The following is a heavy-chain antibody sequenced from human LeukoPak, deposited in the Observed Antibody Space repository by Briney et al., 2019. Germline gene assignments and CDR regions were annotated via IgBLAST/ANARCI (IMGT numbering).Heavy chain of an antibody. D-gene: IGHD5-12*01. CDR1: GYTFTSYG. CDR3: ARGPGSGYDYGRLFGY. Sequence: GASVKVSCKASGYTFTSYGISWVRQAPGQGLEWMGWISAYNGNTNYAQKFQGRVTMTRNTSISTAYMELSSLRSEDTAVYYCARGPGSGYDYGRLFGYWGQGTLVTVSS. V-gene: IGHV1-18*01. CDR2: ISAYNGNT. J-gene: IGHJ4*02.